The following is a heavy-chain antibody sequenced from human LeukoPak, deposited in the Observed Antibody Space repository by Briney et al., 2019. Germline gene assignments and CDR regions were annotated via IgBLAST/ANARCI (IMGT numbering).Heavy chain of an antibody. J-gene: IGHJ5*02. D-gene: IGHD3-10*01. CDR3: ARLRGLSYTPMARWFDP. V-gene: IGHV3-7*01. CDR1: GFTFSTYW. CDR2: IKHDGSET. Sequence: QPGGSLRLSCAASGFTFSTYWMSWVRQAPGKGLEWVANIKHDGSETYYVDSVRDRFTISRDNARNSLYLQMNSLRAEDTAVYYCARLRGLSYTPMARWFDPWGRGTLIAVSS.